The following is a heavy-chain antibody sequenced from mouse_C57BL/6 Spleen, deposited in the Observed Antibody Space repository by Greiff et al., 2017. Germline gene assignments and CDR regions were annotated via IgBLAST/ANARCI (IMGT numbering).Heavy chain of an antibody. CDR1: GFSLTSYG. J-gene: IGHJ3*01. Sequence: VQGVESGPGLVAPSQSLSITCTVSGFSLTSYGVSWVRQPPGKGVEWLGVIWGDGSTNYHSALISRLSISKDNSKSQVFLKLNSLQTEDTATYYCAAAQAPAWFAYWGQGTLVTVSA. CDR3: AAAQAPAWFAY. V-gene: IGHV2-3*01. D-gene: IGHD3-2*02. CDR2: IWGDGST.